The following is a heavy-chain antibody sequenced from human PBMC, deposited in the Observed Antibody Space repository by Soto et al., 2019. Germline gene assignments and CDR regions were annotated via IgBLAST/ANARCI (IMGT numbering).Heavy chain of an antibody. CDR1: GFTFSSYA. D-gene: IGHD5-18*01. CDR2: ISGSGGST. CDR3: AKCGYGYDYFDY. J-gene: IGHJ4*02. V-gene: IGHV3-23*01. Sequence: GSLRLSCAASGFTFSSYAMSWVRQAPGKGLEWVSAISGSGGSTYYADSVKGRFTISRDNSKNTLYLQMNSLRAEDTAVYYCAKCGYGYDYFDYWGQGTLVTVSS.